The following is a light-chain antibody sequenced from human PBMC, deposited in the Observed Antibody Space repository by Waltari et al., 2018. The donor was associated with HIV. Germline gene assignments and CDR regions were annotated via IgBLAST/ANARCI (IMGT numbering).Light chain of an antibody. J-gene: IGLJ3*02. Sequence: QSVLTQPPSVSAAPGQKATISCSRSSSNIGNDYVSWYQHVPGAAPRRLIYDNTKRPSGIPDRFSGSKSGTSATLAITGLQTGDEADYYCGTWDRTLGGGVFGGGTKLTVL. CDR2: DNT. V-gene: IGLV1-51*01. CDR3: GTWDRTLGGGV. CDR1: SSNIGNDY.